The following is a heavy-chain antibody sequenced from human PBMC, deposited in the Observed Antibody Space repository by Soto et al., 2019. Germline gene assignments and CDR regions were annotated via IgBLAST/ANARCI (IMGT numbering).Heavy chain of an antibody. CDR2: ISSTTNYI. Sequence: PGGTLRLSCAASGFTFTRYSMNWVRQAPGKGLEWVSSISSTTNYIYYGDSMKGRFTISRDNAKNSLYLEMNSLRAEDTAVYYCARESEDLTSNFDYWGQGTLVTVSS. J-gene: IGHJ4*02. CDR3: ARESEDLTSNFDY. CDR1: GFTFTRYS. V-gene: IGHV3-21*06.